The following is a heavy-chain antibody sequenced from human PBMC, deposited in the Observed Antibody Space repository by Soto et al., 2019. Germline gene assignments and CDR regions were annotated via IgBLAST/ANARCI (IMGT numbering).Heavy chain of an antibody. Sequence: PGGSLRLSCAASGFTFTRYSMNWVRQAPGKGLEWVSSISSTTNYIYYGDSMKGRFTISRDNAKNSLYLEMNSLRAEDTAVYYCARRTRPQLVLSYYYYYGMDVWGQGTTVTVSS. V-gene: IGHV3-21*06. D-gene: IGHD6-13*01. CDR1: GFTFTRYS. CDR3: ARRTRPQLVLSYYYYYGMDV. J-gene: IGHJ6*02. CDR2: ISSTTNYI.